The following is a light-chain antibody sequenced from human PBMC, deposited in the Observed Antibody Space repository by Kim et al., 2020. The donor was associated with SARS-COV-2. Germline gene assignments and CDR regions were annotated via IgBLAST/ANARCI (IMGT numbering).Light chain of an antibody. Sequence: DIQMTQSPSTLSASVGDRVTITCRASQRINSWLAWYQQKPGKAPKVLIYKASSLESGVPSRFSGSGSGTEFTLTISSLQPDDFATYYCQQYHSYSTFGQGTKVDIK. V-gene: IGKV1-5*03. J-gene: IGKJ1*01. CDR1: QRINSW. CDR3: QQYHSYST. CDR2: KAS.